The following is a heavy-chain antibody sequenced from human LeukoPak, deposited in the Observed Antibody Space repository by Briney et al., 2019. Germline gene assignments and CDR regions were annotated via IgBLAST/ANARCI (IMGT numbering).Heavy chain of an antibody. J-gene: IGHJ4*02. CDR3: AKDEGGPGTTHDY. Sequence: TGGSLRLSCAASGLTFSSYGMHWVRQAPGKGLEWVAFIRYDGSNKYYADSVKGRFTISRDNSKSTLYLEMNSLRAEDTAVYYCAKDEGGPGTTHDYWGQGTLVTVSS. CDR1: GLTFSSYG. V-gene: IGHV3-30*02. CDR2: IRYDGSNK. D-gene: IGHD1-7*01.